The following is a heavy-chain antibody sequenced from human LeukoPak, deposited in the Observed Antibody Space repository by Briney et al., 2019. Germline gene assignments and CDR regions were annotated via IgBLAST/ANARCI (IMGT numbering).Heavy chain of an antibody. CDR1: GFTFSSYG. V-gene: IGHV3-23*01. Sequence: GGSLRLSCAASGFTFSSYGMSWVRQAPGKGLEWVSAISGSGGSTYYADSVKGRFTISRDNSKNTLYLQMNSLRAEDTAVYYCAKGDSSGYWYLDYWGQGTLVTVSS. CDR3: AKGDSSGYWYLDY. CDR2: ISGSGGST. D-gene: IGHD3-22*01. J-gene: IGHJ4*02.